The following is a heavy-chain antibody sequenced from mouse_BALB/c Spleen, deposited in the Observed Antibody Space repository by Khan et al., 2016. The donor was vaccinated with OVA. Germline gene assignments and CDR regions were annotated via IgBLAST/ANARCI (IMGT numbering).Heavy chain of an antibody. J-gene: IGHJ2*01. CDR2: ISYSGNT. V-gene: IGHV3-2*02. CDR3: ARNYGGDFDY. Sequence: EVQLQESGPGLVKPSQSLSLTCTVTGYSITTDYAWYWIRQFPGNKLEWMGYISYSGNTKYNPSLKSRISFTRDTSKNPFFLQLKSVTTEDTARCYCARNYGGDFDYWGQGTTLTVSS. D-gene: IGHD1-1*02. CDR1: GYSITTDYA.